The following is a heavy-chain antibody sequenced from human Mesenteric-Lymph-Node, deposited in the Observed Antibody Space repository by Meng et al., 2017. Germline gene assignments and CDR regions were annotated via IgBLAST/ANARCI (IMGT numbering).Heavy chain of an antibody. J-gene: IGHJ5*02. Sequence: SETLSLTCTVSGHSVSSNSYHWDWIRQPPGKGLEWIGTVYYIGSTYYNPSLKSRVTISVDKSKNQFSLKLSSVTAADTAVYYCALRYFDLFDPWGQGTLVTVSS. D-gene: IGHD3-9*01. CDR3: ALRYFDLFDP. CDR1: GHSVSSNSYH. V-gene: IGHV4-39*07. CDR2: VYYIGST.